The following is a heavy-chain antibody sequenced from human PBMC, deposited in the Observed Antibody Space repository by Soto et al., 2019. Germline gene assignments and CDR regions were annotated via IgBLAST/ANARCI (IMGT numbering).Heavy chain of an antibody. Sequence: GASVKVSCKASGGTFSSYAISWVRQAPGQGLEWMGGIIPIFGTANYAQKFQGRVTITADKSTGTAYMELSSLRSEDTAVYYCARDLYMGYYDSPHWFDPWGQGTLVTVSS. CDR3: ARDLYMGYYDSPHWFDP. CDR1: GGTFSSYA. D-gene: IGHD3-22*01. V-gene: IGHV1-69*06. J-gene: IGHJ5*02. CDR2: IIPIFGTA.